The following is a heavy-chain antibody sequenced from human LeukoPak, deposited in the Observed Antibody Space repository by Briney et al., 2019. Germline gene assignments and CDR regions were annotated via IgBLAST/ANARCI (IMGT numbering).Heavy chain of an antibody. V-gene: IGHV4-59*01. CDR1: GGSISSYY. CDR3: ARETSQKGAHYMDV. Sequence: SETLSLTCTVTGGSISSYYWSWIRQPPGKGLKWIGNIYYSGYTTYSPSLRSRVTISVDTSKNQFSLKLSSVTAADTAVYYCARETSQKGAHYMDVWGKGTTITISS. CDR2: IYYSGYT. D-gene: IGHD3-16*01. J-gene: IGHJ6*03.